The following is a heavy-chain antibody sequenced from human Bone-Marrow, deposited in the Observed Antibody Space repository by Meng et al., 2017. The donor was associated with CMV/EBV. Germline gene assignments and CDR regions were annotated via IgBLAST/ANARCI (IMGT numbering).Heavy chain of an antibody. V-gene: IGHV3-13*01. CDR2: IGTAGDT. D-gene: IGHD4-11*01. Sequence: GGSLRLSCAASGFTFSSYDMHWVRQATGKGLEWVSAIGTAGDTYYPGSVKGRFTISRENAKNSLYLQMNSLRAGDTAVYYCARGYSKGLFGGMDVWGQGTTVTVSS. CDR3: ARGYSKGLFGGMDV. CDR1: GFTFSSYD. J-gene: IGHJ6*02.